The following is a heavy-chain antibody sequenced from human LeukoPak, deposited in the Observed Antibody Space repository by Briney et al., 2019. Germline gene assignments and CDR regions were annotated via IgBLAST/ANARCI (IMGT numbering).Heavy chain of an antibody. CDR2: ISGTGGST. V-gene: IGHV3-23*01. D-gene: IGHD3-22*01. CDR3: ARVRSNYYDSSGYYYRPYDWFDP. J-gene: IGHJ5*02. CDR1: GLTFSSYS. Sequence: PGGSLRLSCAASGLTFSSYSMSWVRQAPGKGLEWVSAISGTGGSTYYADSVKGRFTISRDNSKNTLYLQMNSLRAEDTAVYYCARVRSNYYDSSGYYYRPYDWFDPWGQGTLVTVSS.